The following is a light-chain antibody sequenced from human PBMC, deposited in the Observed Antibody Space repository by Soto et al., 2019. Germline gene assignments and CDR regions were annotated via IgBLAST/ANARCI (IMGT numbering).Light chain of an antibody. CDR3: QTWGTGIRV. CDR2: VNSDGSH. V-gene: IGLV4-69*01. Sequence: QLVLTQSPSASASLGASVKLTCTLSSGHSSYVIAWHQQQPEKGPRYLMKVNSDGSHSKGDGIPDRFSGSSSGAERYLTISSLQSEDEADYYCQTWGTGIRVFGGGTKLTVL. CDR1: SGHSSYV. J-gene: IGLJ2*01.